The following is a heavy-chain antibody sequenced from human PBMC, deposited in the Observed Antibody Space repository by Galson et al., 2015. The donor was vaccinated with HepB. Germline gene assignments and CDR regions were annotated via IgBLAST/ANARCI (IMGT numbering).Heavy chain of an antibody. D-gene: IGHD2-2*01. J-gene: IGHJ4*02. CDR3: AREGHCSSTSCYTALFDY. CDR2: MNPNSGNT. CDR1: GYTFTSYD. Sequence: SVKVSCKASGYTFTSYDINWVRQATGQGLEWMGWMNPNSGNTGYAQRFQGGVTMTRNTSISTAYMELSSLRSEDTAVYYCAREGHCSSTSCYTALFDYWGQGTLVTVSS. V-gene: IGHV1-8*01.